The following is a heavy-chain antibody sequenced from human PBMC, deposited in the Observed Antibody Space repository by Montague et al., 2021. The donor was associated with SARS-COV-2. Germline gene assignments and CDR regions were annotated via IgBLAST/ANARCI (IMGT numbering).Heavy chain of an antibody. Sequence: CAISGDSVWSNTAAWNWIRQSPSGGLEWLGRTNYRSKWTSDCATSVEGRISIDPDTSKNQFFLHLRSVTPEDTGVYYCVRGTGSAQAGFDAWGQGTLVTVSS. CDR2: TNYRSKWTS. V-gene: IGHV6-1*01. CDR1: GDSVWSNTAA. CDR3: VRGTGSAQAGFDA. D-gene: IGHD4-17*01. J-gene: IGHJ4*02.